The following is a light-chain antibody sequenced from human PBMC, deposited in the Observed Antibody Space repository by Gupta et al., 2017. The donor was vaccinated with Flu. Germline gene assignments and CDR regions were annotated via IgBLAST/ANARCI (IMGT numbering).Light chain of an antibody. Sequence: QSVTTSCATTCSDLRMLTSVCWYQQHPGRAPMVLMYDVSKRPSGVPARFSGSKSGNTATLTVCGLQASDEATYYWHSYDSNTVLFGGGTKLTVL. CDR1: CSDLRMLTS. CDR2: DVS. V-gene: IGLV2-11*02. CDR3: HSYDSNTVL. J-gene: IGLJ2*01.